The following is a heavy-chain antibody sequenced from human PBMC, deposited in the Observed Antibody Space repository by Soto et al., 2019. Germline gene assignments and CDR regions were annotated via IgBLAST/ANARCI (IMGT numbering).Heavy chain of an antibody. Sequence: GASVKVSCKASGYTFTSYGISWVRQAPGQGLEWMGWISAYNGNTNYAQKLQGRVTMTTDTSTSTAYMELRSLRSDDTAVYYCARGGVPLLWFGELSGWFDPWGQGTLVTVSS. CDR2: ISAYNGNT. D-gene: IGHD3-10*01. V-gene: IGHV1-18*01. J-gene: IGHJ5*02. CDR3: ARGGVPLLWFGELSGWFDP. CDR1: GYTFTSYG.